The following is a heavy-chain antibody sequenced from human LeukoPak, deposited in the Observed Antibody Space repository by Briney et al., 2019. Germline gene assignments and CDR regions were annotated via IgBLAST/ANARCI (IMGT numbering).Heavy chain of an antibody. CDR1: GYTFTGYY. J-gene: IGHJ4*02. Sequence: GASVKVSCKASGYTFTGYYMHWVRQAPGQGLEWMGWINPNSGGTNYAQKFQGRVTMTRDTSISTAYMELSRLRSDDTAVYYCARGSLVYYYDSSGYPRFDYWGQGTLVTVSS. V-gene: IGHV1-2*02. D-gene: IGHD3-22*01. CDR2: INPNSGGT. CDR3: ARGSLVYYYDSSGYPRFDY.